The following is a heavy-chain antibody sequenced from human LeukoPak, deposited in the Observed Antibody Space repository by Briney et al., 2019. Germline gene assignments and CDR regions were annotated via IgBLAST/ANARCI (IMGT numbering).Heavy chain of an antibody. Sequence: GGSLRLSCAASGFTFSSYWMSWVRQAPGKGLEWVANIKQDGSEKYYVDSVKGRFTISRDNAKNSLYLQMNSLRAEDTAVYYCARDRTDYYDSSGYYYVPYYYYYYGMDVWGQGTLVTVSS. CDR1: GFTFSSYW. CDR2: IKQDGSEK. J-gene: IGHJ6*02. V-gene: IGHV3-7*03. D-gene: IGHD3-22*01. CDR3: ARDRTDYYDSSGYYYVPYYYYYYGMDV.